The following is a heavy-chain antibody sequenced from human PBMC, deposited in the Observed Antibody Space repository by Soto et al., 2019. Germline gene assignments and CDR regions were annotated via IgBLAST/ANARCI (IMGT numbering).Heavy chain of an antibody. CDR3: ARSLRYFDSFDY. J-gene: IGHJ4*02. CDR2: ISSSSSYI. Sequence: GGSLRLSCAASGFTFSSYSMNWVRQAPGKGLDWFSSISSSSSYIYYADSVKGRFTISGDNAKNSLYLQMNSLRAEDTAVYYCARSLRYFDSFDYWGQGTLVTVSS. V-gene: IGHV3-21*01. CDR1: GFTFSSYS. D-gene: IGHD3-9*01.